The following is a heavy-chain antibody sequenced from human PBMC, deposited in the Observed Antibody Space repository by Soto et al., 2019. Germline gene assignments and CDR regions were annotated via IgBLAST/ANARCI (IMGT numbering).Heavy chain of an antibody. D-gene: IGHD3-10*01. CDR3: ARGRYGEY. V-gene: IGHV1-18*01. CDR1: GYTFTSYG. CDR2: ISAHNGNT. J-gene: IGHJ4*02. Sequence: QVHLVQSGAEVKKPGASVKVSCKGSGYTFTSYGITWVRQAPGQGLEWMGWISAHNGNTNYAQKLQGRVTVTRDTSPSTAYMELRSLRSVDTAVYYCARGRYGEYWGQGALVTVSS.